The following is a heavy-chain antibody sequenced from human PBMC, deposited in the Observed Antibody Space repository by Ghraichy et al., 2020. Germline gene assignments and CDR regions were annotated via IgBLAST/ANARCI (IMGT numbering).Heavy chain of an antibody. CDR3: ARDDNYYYYYGMDV. J-gene: IGHJ6*02. D-gene: IGHD3-9*01. Sequence: GGSLRLSCAASGFTFSSYAMHWVRQAPGKGLEWVAVISYDGSNKYYADSVKGRFTISRDNSKNTLYLQMNSLRAEDMAVYYCARDDNYYYYYGMDVWGQGTTVTVSS. CDR2: ISYDGSNK. CDR1: GFTFSSYA. V-gene: IGHV3-30-3*01.